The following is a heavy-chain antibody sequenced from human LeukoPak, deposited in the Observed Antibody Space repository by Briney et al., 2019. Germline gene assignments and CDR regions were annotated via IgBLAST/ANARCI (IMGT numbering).Heavy chain of an antibody. CDR2: IKRDESEK. J-gene: IGHJ3*02. CDR1: GFTFSRNG. D-gene: IGHD3-10*02. CDR3: VKDVLFAVGDAFDI. V-gene: IGHV3-30*02. Sequence: GESLRLSCTASGFTFSRNGMHWVRQAPGKGLEWVAFIKRDESEKWYLNSVRGRFTISRDNSKNTLYLHMNSLSAEDTAVYYCVKDVLFAVGDAFDIWGQGTMVTVSS.